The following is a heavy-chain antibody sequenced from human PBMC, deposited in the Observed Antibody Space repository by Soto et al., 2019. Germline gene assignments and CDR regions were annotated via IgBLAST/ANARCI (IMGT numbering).Heavy chain of an antibody. J-gene: IGHJ6*03. CDR2: IIPIFGTA. CDR3: ARGQTPYYDFIWGTYRYTPNYYSYYMDV. V-gene: IGHV1-69*13. Sequence: ASVKVSCKASGGTFSSYAISWVRQAPGQGLEWMGGIIPIFGTANYAQKFQGRVTITADESTSTAYMELSSLRSEDTAVYYCARGQTPYYDFIWGTYRYTPNYYSYYMDVWGKGTTVTVSS. D-gene: IGHD3-16*02. CDR1: GGTFSSYA.